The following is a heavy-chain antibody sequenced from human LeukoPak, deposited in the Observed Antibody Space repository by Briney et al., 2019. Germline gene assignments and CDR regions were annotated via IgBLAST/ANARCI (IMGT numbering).Heavy chain of an antibody. CDR2: IYYGGDT. V-gene: IGHV4-59*12. D-gene: IGHD6-6*01. Sequence: PSETLSLTCTVSGDSISRYYWSWVRQSPGKGLEWIGYIYYGGDTNYNPSLKSRVTISVDTSKNQISLKLSSVTAADTAVYYCARGVARSSKFHFSYYFDYWGQGTLVTVSS. CDR1: GDSISRYY. CDR3: ARGVARSSKFHFSYYFDY. J-gene: IGHJ4*02.